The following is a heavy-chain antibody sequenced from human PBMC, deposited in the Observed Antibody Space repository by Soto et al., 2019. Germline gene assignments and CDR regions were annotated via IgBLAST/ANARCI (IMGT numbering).Heavy chain of an antibody. CDR3: AIGGSSGWSPMHY. CDR2: IYSGGTT. V-gene: IGHV3-53*02. J-gene: IGHJ4*02. CDR1: GFTVTNNY. D-gene: IGHD6-19*01. Sequence: EVQLVETGGGLIQPGGSLRLSCAVSGFTVTNNYMSWVRRAPGKGLEWVSYIYSGGTTTYADSVKGRLTISRDTSKNTLYFQMNSLRAEDTAMYYCAIGGSSGWSPMHYWGQGTLVTVSS.